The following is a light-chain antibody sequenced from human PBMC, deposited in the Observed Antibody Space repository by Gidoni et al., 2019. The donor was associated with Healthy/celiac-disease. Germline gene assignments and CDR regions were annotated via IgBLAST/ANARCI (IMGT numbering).Light chain of an antibody. CDR1: QSVNSN. V-gene: IGKV3D-15*01. CDR3: QQYNNWGT. Sequence: EIEMTHSPATLSVSPGERATLSCSASQSVNSNLAWYQQKPGQAPRLLIDGASTRATGIPARFSGSGSGTEFTLTISSVQSEDFAVYYCQQYNNWGTFGQGTKLEIK. J-gene: IGKJ2*01. CDR2: GAS.